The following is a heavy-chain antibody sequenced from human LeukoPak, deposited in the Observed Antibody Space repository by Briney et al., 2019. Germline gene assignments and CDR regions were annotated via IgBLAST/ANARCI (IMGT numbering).Heavy chain of an antibody. CDR1: GASISGGTYY. CDR3: ARRGGSGRAFDY. D-gene: IGHD1-26*01. J-gene: IGHJ4*02. V-gene: IGHV4-39*01. CDR2: IYYTGST. Sequence: PSETLSLTCSVSGASISGGTYYWGWIRQPPGKGLEWIGSIYYTGSTYDNPSLKSRVTISVDTSKNQFSLKLSPVTAADTAVYYCARRGGSGRAFDYWGQGTLVTVSS.